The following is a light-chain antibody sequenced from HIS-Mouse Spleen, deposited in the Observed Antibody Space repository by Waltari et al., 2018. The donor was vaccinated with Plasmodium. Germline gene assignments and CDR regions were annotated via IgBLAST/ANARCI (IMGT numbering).Light chain of an antibody. CDR1: SSDVGGYYY. CDR3: CSYAGSYTYV. J-gene: IGLJ1*01. V-gene: IGLV2-11*01. CDR2: DVS. Sequence: QSALTQPRSVSVSPGQSGTISCTCTSSDVGGYYYVSWYQQHPGKAPKLMIYDVSKRPSGVPDRFSGSKSGNTASLTISGLQAEDEADYYCCSYAGSYTYVFGTGTKVTVL.